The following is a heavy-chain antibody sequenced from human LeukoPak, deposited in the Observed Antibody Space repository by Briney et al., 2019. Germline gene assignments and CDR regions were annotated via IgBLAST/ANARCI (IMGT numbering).Heavy chain of an antibody. CDR2: ISAYNGNT. Sequence: ASVKVSCKASGYTFTSYGISWVRQAPGQGLEWMGWISAYNGNTNYAQKLQGRVTMTTDTSTSTAYMELRGLRSDDTAVYYCARDYYGSGSYHFDYWGQGTLVTVSS. J-gene: IGHJ4*02. D-gene: IGHD3-10*01. V-gene: IGHV1-18*01. CDR3: ARDYYGSGSYHFDY. CDR1: GYTFTSYG.